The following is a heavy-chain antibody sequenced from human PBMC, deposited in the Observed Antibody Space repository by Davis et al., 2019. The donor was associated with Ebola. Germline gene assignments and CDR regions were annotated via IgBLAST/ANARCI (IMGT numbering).Heavy chain of an antibody. Sequence: ASVKVSCKASGYTFTSYYMHWVRQAPGQGLEWMGIINPSGGSTSYAQKFQGRVTMTRDTSTSTVYMELSSLRSEDTAVYYCARETNSVTTDHDAFDIWGQGTMVTVSS. CDR3: ARETNSVTTDHDAFDI. CDR2: INPSGGST. V-gene: IGHV1-46*01. CDR1: GYTFTSYY. J-gene: IGHJ3*02. D-gene: IGHD4-17*01.